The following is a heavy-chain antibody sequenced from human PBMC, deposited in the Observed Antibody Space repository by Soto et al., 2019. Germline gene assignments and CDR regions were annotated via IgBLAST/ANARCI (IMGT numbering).Heavy chain of an antibody. CDR3: ARDEDCSGGICYGGWFNY. J-gene: IGHJ4*02. CDR1: GYTFTNYA. V-gene: IGHV1-3*04. CDR2: IDTGNGNT. Sequence: QVQLVQSGAEVKKPGASVKVSCKASGYTFTNYAMNWVRQAPGQRLEWMGWIDTGNGNTKYSQSFQGRVTITRDTSASTAYMDLSSLRSEDTAVYYCARDEDCSGGICYGGWFNYWGQGTLVTVSS. D-gene: IGHD2-15*01.